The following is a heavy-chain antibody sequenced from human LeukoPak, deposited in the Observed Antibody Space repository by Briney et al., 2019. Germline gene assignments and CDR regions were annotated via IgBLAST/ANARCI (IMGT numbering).Heavy chain of an antibody. CDR3: ARRQRGDLDY. Sequence: GGSLRLSCAASGFTFSSYAMSWVRHAQGKGLEWVSAISSSGASTYYADSVKGPFTISRDNSKKTLYLQMNSLRAEDTAVYYCARRQRGDLDYWGQGTLVTVSS. J-gene: IGHJ4*02. D-gene: IGHD2-21*02. V-gene: IGHV3-23*01. CDR1: GFTFSSYA. CDR2: ISSSGAST.